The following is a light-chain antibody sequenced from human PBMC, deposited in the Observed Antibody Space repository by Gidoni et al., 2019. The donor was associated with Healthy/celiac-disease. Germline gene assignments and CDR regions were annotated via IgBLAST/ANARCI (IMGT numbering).Light chain of an antibody. Sequence: DIVITQSPDPLAVSLGERATINCKSSQCVLYSSNNKNYLAWYQQKPGQPPKLLIYWASTRESGVPDRFSGSGSGTDFTLTISSLQAEDVAVYYCQQYYSTPYTFGQGTKLEIK. J-gene: IGKJ2*01. CDR3: QQYYSTPYT. V-gene: IGKV4-1*01. CDR1: QCVLYSSNNKNY. CDR2: WAS.